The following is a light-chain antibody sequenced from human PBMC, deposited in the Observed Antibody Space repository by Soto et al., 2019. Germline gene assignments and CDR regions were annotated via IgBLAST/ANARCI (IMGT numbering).Light chain of an antibody. Sequence: ETVLTQSPATLSLSPGERATLSCRASQSVSDNLGWYQQKPGQAPRLLIYDASSRATGIPARFSGSGSGTDFSLPISSLEPEDFAVYYCQQRKNWPPFTFGQGTRLEIK. CDR1: QSVSDN. J-gene: IGKJ5*01. V-gene: IGKV3-11*01. CDR3: QQRKNWPPFT. CDR2: DAS.